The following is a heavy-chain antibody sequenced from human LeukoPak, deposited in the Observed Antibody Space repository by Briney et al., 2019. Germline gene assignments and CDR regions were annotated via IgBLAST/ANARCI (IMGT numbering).Heavy chain of an antibody. D-gene: IGHD2-21*02. J-gene: IGHJ4*02. CDR1: GYSFTSYW. V-gene: IGHV5-51*01. CDR2: IYPGDSDT. Sequence: GESLKICCKGSGYSFTSYWIGWLRQMPGKGLEWLGIIYPGDSDTRYSPSFQGQVTISADKSISTAYLQWSSLKASDTAVYYCALRGAYCGGDCYGFDYWGQGALVTVSS. CDR3: ALRGAYCGGDCYGFDY.